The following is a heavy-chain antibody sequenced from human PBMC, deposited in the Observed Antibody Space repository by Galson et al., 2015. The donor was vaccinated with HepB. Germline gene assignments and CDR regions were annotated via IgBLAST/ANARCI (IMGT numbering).Heavy chain of an antibody. CDR2: ISSSGSTI. Sequence: SLRLSCAASGFTFSDYYMSWIRQAPGKGLEWVSYISSSGSTIYYADSVKGRFTISRDNAKNSLYLQMNSLRAEDTAVYYCARGVSATVVPAVPFDYWGQGTLVTVSS. V-gene: IGHV3-11*01. CDR3: ARGVSATVVPAVPFDY. J-gene: IGHJ4*02. CDR1: GFTFSDYY. D-gene: IGHD2-2*01.